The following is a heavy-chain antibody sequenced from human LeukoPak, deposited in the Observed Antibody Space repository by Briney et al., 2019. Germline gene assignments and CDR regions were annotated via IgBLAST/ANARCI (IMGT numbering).Heavy chain of an antibody. V-gene: IGHV3-74*01. J-gene: IGHJ4*02. CDR2: INSDGSST. CDR1: GFTFSSYW. Sequence: GGSLRPSCAASGFTFSSYWMHWVRQAPGKGLVWVSRINSDGSSTSFADSVKGRFTISRDNAKNTLYLQMNSLRAEDTAVYYCARGGSISSGWYVGDYWGQGTLVTVSS. D-gene: IGHD6-19*01. CDR3: ARGGSISSGWYVGDY.